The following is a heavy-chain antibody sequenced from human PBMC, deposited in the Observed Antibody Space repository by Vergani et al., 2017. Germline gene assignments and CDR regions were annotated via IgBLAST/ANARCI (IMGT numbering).Heavy chain of an antibody. Sequence: QVQLQESGPGLVKPSETLTLTCDVSDSSIMTNPYWGWFRQSPGKGLEWIGCIHHSGDTHYNSSLKSRVSISIVSSSKFSLSLPSLTAADTAIYYCARHRGSGGFFPSSYFYGMDVWGHGTTVTVSS. CDR3: ARHRGSGGFFPSSYFYGMDV. V-gene: IGHV4-38-2*01. CDR1: DSSIMTNPY. CDR2: IHHSGDT. D-gene: IGHD3-10*01. J-gene: IGHJ6*02.